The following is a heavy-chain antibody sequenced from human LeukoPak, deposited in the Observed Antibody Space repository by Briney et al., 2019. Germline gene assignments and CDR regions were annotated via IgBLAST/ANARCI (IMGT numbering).Heavy chain of an antibody. CDR2: ISGSGGST. V-gene: IGHV3-23*01. CDR1: GFTFSSFG. D-gene: IGHD4/OR15-4a*01. CDR3: ARRAGAYSHPYDY. Sequence: GGTLRLSCAASGFTFSSFGMSWVRQAPGKGLEWVSAISGSGGSTYYADSVKGRFTISRDNSKNTLYLQMNSLRAEDTAVYYCARRAGAYSHPYDYWGQGTLVTVSS. J-gene: IGHJ4*02.